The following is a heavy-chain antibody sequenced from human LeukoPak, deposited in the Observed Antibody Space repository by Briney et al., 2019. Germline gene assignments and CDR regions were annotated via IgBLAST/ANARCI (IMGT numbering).Heavy chain of an antibody. V-gene: IGHV4-34*01. Sequence: PSETLSLTCAVYGGSFSGYYWSWIRQPPGKGLEWIGEINHSGSTNYNPSLKSRVTISVDTSKNQFSLKLSSVTAADTAVYYCARDTSPYYYDSSIIIGYWGQGTLVTVSS. CDR2: INHSGST. CDR3: ARDTSPYYYDSSIIIGY. D-gene: IGHD3-22*01. CDR1: GGSFSGYY. J-gene: IGHJ4*02.